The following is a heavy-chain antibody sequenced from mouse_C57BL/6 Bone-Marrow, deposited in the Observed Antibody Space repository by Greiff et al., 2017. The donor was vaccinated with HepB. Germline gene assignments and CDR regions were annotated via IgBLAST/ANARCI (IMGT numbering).Heavy chain of an antibody. Sequence: VQLKESGPELVKPGASVKMSCKASGYTFTDYNMHWVKQSHGKSLEWIGYINPNNGGTSYNQKFKGKATLTVNKSSSTAYMELRSLTSEDSAVYYCARGGWDYFDYWGQGTTLTVSS. J-gene: IGHJ2*01. D-gene: IGHD3-3*01. CDR2: INPNNGGT. V-gene: IGHV1-22*01. CDR3: ARGGWDYFDY. CDR1: GYTFTDYN.